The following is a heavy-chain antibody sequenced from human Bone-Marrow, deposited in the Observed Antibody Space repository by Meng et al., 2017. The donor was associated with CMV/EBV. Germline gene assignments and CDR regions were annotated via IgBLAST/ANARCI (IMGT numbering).Heavy chain of an antibody. Sequence: SVKVSCKASGGTFSSYTISWVRQAPGQGLEWMRRIIPILGIANYAQKFQGRVTITADKSTSTAYMELSSLRSEDTAVYYCAYLRATGYSSSWPYYYYYYGMDVWGQGTTVAVSS. CDR2: IIPILGIA. CDR1: GGTFSSYT. D-gene: IGHD6-13*01. J-gene: IGHJ6*02. V-gene: IGHV1-69*02. CDR3: AYLRATGYSSSWPYYYYYYGMDV.